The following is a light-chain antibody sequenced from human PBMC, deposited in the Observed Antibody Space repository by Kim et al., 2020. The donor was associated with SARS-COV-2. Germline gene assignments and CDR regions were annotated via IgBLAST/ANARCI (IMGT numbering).Light chain of an antibody. Sequence: GERGRMECAGSSGKNGRKTGKWYQKVPGTDRKRRKYSNEEGRSGVGDRVGGSKGGSAACVAISGRQSEDEADYYCAAWDDSVNGGVLGGGTQLTVL. J-gene: IGLJ2*01. CDR1: SGKNGRKT. CDR3: AAWDDSVNGGV. V-gene: IGLV1-44*01. CDR2: SNE.